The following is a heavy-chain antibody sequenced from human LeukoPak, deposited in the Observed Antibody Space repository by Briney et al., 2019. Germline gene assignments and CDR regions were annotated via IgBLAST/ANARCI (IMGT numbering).Heavy chain of an antibody. CDR2: LYPSGST. V-gene: IGHV4-59*13. CDR3: SCGPYPFED. Sequence: SETLSLTCSVSGGSINSGYWSWIRQPPGKGLEWIGLLYPSGSTNYNPSLNSRVTISVDTSRTPFSLKLSSVTAADTAVYYCSCGPYPFEDWGQGTLVTVSS. D-gene: IGHD2-15*01. CDR1: GGSINSGY. J-gene: IGHJ4*02.